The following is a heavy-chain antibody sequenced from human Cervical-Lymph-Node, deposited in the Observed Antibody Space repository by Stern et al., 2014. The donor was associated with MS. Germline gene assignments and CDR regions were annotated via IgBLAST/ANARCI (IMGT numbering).Heavy chain of an antibody. CDR3: ARAIFGVNTAAMAPDAFDS. D-gene: IGHD3-3*01. J-gene: IGHJ3*01. CDR1: GFAVSKNY. V-gene: IGHV3-53*01. CDR2: IYTDAST. Sequence: EVQLVESGGGLIQPGGSLRLSCAAPGFAVSKNYMSWVRQAPGKGLEWVSLIYTDASTYYAGPVKARFPISRDSSKNKLFLQMNSLRAEDTAMYYCARAIFGVNTAAMAPDAFDSWGQGTMVTVSS.